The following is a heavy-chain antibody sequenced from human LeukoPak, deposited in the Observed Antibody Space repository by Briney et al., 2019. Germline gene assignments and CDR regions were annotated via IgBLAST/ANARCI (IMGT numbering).Heavy chain of an antibody. CDR1: GGSFSGYY. V-gene: IGHV4-34*01. CDR2: INHSGST. D-gene: IGHD5-24*01. Sequence: PSETLSLTCAVYGGSFSGYYWSWIRQPPGKGLEWIGEINHSGSTNYNPSLKSRVTISVDTSKNQFSLKLSSVTVADTAVYYCARGVGDGYKHAFDIWGQGTMVTVPS. CDR3: ARGVGDGYKHAFDI. J-gene: IGHJ3*02.